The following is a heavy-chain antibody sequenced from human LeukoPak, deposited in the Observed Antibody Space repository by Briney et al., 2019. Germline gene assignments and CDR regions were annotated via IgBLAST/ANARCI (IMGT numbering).Heavy chain of an antibody. CDR3: ARGGTSDWPLDH. D-gene: IGHD2-2*01. CDR2: IDAGNGDT. V-gene: IGHV1-3*01. J-gene: IGHJ4*02. Sequence: ASVKASCKASGYTFSDYAMHWVRQAPGQRFEWMGWIDAGNGDTRYSQKFQGRVTITRDTSASTAYIELRSLRSEDTAMYYCARGGTSDWPLDHWGQETLSPSP. CDR1: GYTFSDYA.